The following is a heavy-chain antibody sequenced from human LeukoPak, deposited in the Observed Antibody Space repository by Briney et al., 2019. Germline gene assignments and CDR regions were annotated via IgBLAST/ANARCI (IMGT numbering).Heavy chain of an antibody. CDR2: IKSETDGGTT. V-gene: IGHV3-15*01. CDR1: GFIFTNAY. CDR3: TTEIGYGSAQAD. Sequence: GGSLRLSCAASGFIFTNAYMTWVRQAPGKGLEWVGRIKSETDGGTTDYAAPVKGRFTISRDDSKNTLYLQMNSLKTEDTAVYYCTTEIGYGSAQADWGQGTLVTVSS. J-gene: IGHJ4*02. D-gene: IGHD3-10*01.